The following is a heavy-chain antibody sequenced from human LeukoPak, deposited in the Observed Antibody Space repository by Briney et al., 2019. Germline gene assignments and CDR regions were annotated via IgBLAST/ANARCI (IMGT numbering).Heavy chain of an antibody. CDR2: MNPNSGNT. Sequence: VASVKVSCKSSGYTFSSYDINWVRQATGQGLEWMGWMNPNSGNTGCAQKFQGRVTMTRDTSISTAYMELSTLRSEDTAVYYCARGPPPYCSGDRCHSFLYFPHWGQGTLVTVSS. J-gene: IGHJ1*01. V-gene: IGHV1-8*01. D-gene: IGHD2-15*01. CDR3: ARGPPPYCSGDRCHSFLYFPH. CDR1: GYTFSSYD.